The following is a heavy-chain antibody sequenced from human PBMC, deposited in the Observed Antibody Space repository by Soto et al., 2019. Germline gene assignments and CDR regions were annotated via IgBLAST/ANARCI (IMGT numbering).Heavy chain of an antibody. CDR3: ARCYCSVGSCYTCWHFDL. V-gene: IGHV1-18*01. J-gene: IGHJ2*01. D-gene: IGHD2-15*01. Sequence: HVQLVQSGAEVKKPGASVKVSCKASGYTFNNYGISWVRQAPGQGLEWMGGIGPYNGNTDHAQNFQGRVTRTTDTATNTAYMELRSLRSDDTALYYCARCYCSVGSCYTCWHFDLWGRGTLVTVSS. CDR2: IGPYNGNT. CDR1: GYTFNNYG.